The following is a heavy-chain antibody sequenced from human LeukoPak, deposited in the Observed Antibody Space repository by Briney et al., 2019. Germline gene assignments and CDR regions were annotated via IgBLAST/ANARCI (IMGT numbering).Heavy chain of an antibody. CDR1: GFTFSTYW. J-gene: IGHJ4*02. V-gene: IGHV3-7*01. Sequence: GGSLRLSCAASGFTFSTYWMAWVRQAPGKGLQWVAHIKEDGSEKYYLDSVRGRFTIGRDDAKSSLYLQMTGLRAEDTALYYCVRAGWELDYWGQGTPVTVSS. CDR2: IKEDGSEK. D-gene: IGHD1-26*01. CDR3: VRAGWELDY.